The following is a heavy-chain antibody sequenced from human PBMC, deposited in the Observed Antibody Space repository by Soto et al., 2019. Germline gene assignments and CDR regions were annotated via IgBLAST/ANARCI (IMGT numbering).Heavy chain of an antibody. D-gene: IGHD2-15*01. CDR1: GYTFTSYD. CDR3: ARVRGCSGGSCYSLVVAY. CDR2: MNPNSGNT. J-gene: IGHJ4*02. V-gene: IGHV1-8*01. Sequence: QVQLVQSGAEVKKPGASVKVSCKASGYTFTSYDINWVRQATGQGLEWMGWMNPNSGNTGYAQKFQGRVTMTRNTSISTAYMERSSLRSEDTTVYYCARVRGCSGGSCYSLVVAYWGQGTLVTVSS.